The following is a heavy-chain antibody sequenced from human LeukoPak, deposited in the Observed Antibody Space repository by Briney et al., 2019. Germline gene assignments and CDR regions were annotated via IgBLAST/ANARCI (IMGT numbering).Heavy chain of an antibody. J-gene: IGHJ3*02. CDR1: GFTFSSYS. CDR2: ISSSSSYI. V-gene: IGHV3-21*04. D-gene: IGHD1-26*01. Sequence: GGSLRLSCAASGFTFSSYSMNWVRQAPGKGLERVSSISSSSSYIYYADSVKGRFTISRDNSKNSLYLQMNSLRTEDTALYYCAKISDPNDTFDIWGQGTMVTVSS. CDR3: AKISDPNDTFDI.